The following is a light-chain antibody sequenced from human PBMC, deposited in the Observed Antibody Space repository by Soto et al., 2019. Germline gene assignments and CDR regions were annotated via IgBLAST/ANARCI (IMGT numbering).Light chain of an antibody. CDR2: EVS. V-gene: IGLV2-8*01. CDR3: CSYADSNKV. CDR1: SSDVGGYNY. Sequence: QSALTQPPSASGSPGQSVTISCTGTSSDVGGYNYVSWYQQHPGKAPKLMIYEVSKRPSGVPDRFSGSKSGNTASLTVSGLQAEDEADYYCCSYADSNKVFGTGTKVTAL. J-gene: IGLJ1*01.